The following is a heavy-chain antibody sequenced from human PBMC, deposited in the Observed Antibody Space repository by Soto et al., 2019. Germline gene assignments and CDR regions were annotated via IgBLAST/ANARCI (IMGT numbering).Heavy chain of an antibody. J-gene: IGHJ4*02. CDR3: AKYSAAGSRYFDF. CDR1: GFTFSGYP. D-gene: IGHD6-13*01. Sequence: VGSLRLSGAASGFTFSGYPMTWVRRAPGQGLEWVSTVDSGGITYYSDSVKGRFTISRDNSKNTLYLQMNSLRAEDTATYYCAKYSAAGSRYFDFWGQGTLVT. CDR2: VDSGGIT. V-gene: IGHV3-23*01.